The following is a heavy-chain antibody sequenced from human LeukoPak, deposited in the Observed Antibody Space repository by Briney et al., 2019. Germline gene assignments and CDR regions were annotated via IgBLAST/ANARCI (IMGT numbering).Heavy chain of an antibody. CDR1: GFTFSSYA. CDR2: ISGSGGTT. J-gene: IGHJ4*02. Sequence: GGSLRLSCAASGFTFSSYAMSWVRQAPGNGLEWVSAISGSGGTTYYADSVKGRFTISRDNSKNTLYLQMNSLRAEDTAVYYCAKIGYGSGSSKRYYFDYWGQGTLVTVSS. V-gene: IGHV3-23*01. CDR3: AKIGYGSGSSKRYYFDY. D-gene: IGHD3-10*01.